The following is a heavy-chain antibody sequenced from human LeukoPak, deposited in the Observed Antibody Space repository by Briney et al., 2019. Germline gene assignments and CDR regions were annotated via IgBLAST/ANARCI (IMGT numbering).Heavy chain of an antibody. D-gene: IGHD5-12*01. V-gene: IGHV3-30*02. Sequence: PGGSLRLSCAASGFTFRNYGMHWVRQAPGKGLEWVAFIRYDGSNKYYADSVKGRFTISRDNSKNTLYLQMSSQRAEDTAVYYCARDRGYDNAFDIWGQGTMVTVSS. J-gene: IGHJ3*02. CDR3: ARDRGYDNAFDI. CDR2: IRYDGSNK. CDR1: GFTFRNYG.